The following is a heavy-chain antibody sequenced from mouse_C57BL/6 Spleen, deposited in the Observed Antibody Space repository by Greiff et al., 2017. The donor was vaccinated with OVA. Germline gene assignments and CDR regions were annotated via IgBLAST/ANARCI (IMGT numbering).Heavy chain of an antibody. J-gene: IGHJ3*01. D-gene: IGHD2-1*01. CDR1: GYTFTSYW. CDR2: IHPNSGST. Sequence: QVQLQQPGAELVKPGASVKLSCKASGYTFTSYWMHWVKQRPGQGLEWIGMIHPNSGSTNYNEKFKNKATLTVDKSSSTAYMQRSSLTSEDSAVYYCARSPYGNYIAYWGQGTLVTVSA. CDR3: ARSPYGNYIAY. V-gene: IGHV1-64*01.